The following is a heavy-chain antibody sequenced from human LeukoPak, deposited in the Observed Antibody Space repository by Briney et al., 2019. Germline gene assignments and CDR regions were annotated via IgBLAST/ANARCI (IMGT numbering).Heavy chain of an antibody. V-gene: IGHV4-34*01. Sequence: SETLSLTCAVYGGSFSGYYWSWIRQPPGRGLEWIGEINHSGSTNYNPSLKSRVTISGDTSKRQFSLKLSSVTAADTAVYYCARGPQTYYDILTGLSFWGQGTLVTVSS. CDR1: GGSFSGYY. J-gene: IGHJ4*02. D-gene: IGHD3-9*01. CDR2: INHSGST. CDR3: ARGPQTYYDILTGLSF.